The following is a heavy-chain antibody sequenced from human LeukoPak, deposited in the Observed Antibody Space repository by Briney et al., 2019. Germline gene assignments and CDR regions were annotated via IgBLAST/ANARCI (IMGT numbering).Heavy chain of an antibody. CDR1: GLTFSSYW. CDR2: IKQDGSEK. V-gene: IGHV3-7*01. J-gene: IGHJ6*02. D-gene: IGHD6-19*01. Sequence: GGSLRLSCAASGLTFSSYWMSWVRQAPGKGLEWVANIKQDGSEKYYVDSVKGRFTISRDNAKNSLYLQMNSLRAEDTAVYYCARRSGFYYYYGMDVWGQGTTVTVSS. CDR3: ARRSGFYYYYGMDV.